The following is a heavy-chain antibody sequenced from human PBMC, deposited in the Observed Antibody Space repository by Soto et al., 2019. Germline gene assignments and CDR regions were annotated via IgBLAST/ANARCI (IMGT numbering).Heavy chain of an antibody. D-gene: IGHD2-15*01. CDR1: GFIFRGSA. CDR2: IRSRANNFAT. Sequence: VSLRLSCAASGFIFRGSAIHWVRQSSVKGLEWVGRIRSRANNFATSSAASVKGRFTFSRDDSTNAAYLQMNTLKPEDTAVYYCARGQGAATGDYYYQGMDAWGQGTTVTVSS. V-gene: IGHV3-73*01. J-gene: IGHJ6*02. CDR3: ARGQGAATGDYYYQGMDA.